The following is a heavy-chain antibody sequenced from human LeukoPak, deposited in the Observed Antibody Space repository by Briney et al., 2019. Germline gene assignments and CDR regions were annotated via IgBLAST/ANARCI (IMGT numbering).Heavy chain of an antibody. J-gene: IGHJ4*02. CDR2: IYYSGST. CDR1: GGSISSYY. D-gene: IGHD3-22*01. V-gene: IGHV4-59*01. CDR3: ARGGDSSGYYAD. Sequence: SETLSLTCTASGGSISSYYWSWLRQPPGKGPEWIADIYYSGSTNYNPSLKSGVTIAVDTSKTQFSLKLSTVEAADTAVYYCARGGDSSGYYADWGQGTLVTVSS.